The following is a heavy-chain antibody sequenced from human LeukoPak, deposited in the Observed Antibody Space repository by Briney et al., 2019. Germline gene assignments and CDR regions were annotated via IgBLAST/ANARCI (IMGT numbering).Heavy chain of an antibody. D-gene: IGHD3-9*01. V-gene: IGHV1-18*01. CDR2: ISAYNGNT. CDR3: ARVKYYDILTGYYPSVADVSNWFDP. Sequence: ASVKVSCEASGYTFTSYGISWVRHAPGQGLEWMGWISAYNGNTNYAQKLQGRVTMTTDTSTSTAYMELRSLRSDDTAVYYCARVKYYDILTGYYPSVADVSNWFDPWGQGTLVTVSS. CDR1: GYTFTSYG. J-gene: IGHJ5*02.